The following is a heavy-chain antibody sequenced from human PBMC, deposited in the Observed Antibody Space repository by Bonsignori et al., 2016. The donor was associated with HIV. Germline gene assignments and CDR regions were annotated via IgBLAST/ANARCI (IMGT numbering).Heavy chain of an antibody. CDR2: INHSGST. Sequence: SETLSLTCAVYGGSFSGYYWSWIRQPPGKGLEWIGEINHSGSTNYNPSLKSRVTISVDTSKNQFSLKLNSVTTADTAVYYCARGRIVVVPAASTHGWYFDLWGRGTLVTVSS. CDR3: ARGRIVVVPAASTHGWYFDL. D-gene: IGHD2-2*01. CDR1: GGSFSGYY. V-gene: IGHV4-34*01. J-gene: IGHJ2*01.